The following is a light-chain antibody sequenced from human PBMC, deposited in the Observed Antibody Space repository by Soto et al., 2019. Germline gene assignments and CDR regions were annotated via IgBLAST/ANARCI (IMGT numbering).Light chain of an antibody. J-gene: IGKJ1*01. Sequence: DIQMTQSPSTLSASVEDRVTITCRASQSISSWLAWYQQKPGKAPKLLIYDASSLESGVPSRFSGSGSGTEFTLTISSLQPDDFATYYCQQYNSYSWTFGQGTRWIS. CDR2: DAS. CDR1: QSISSW. CDR3: QQYNSYSWT. V-gene: IGKV1-5*01.